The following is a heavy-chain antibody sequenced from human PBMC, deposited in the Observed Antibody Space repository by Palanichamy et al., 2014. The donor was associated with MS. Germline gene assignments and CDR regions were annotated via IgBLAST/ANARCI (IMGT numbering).Heavy chain of an antibody. J-gene: IGHJ6*03. CDR2: LYSDGTT. D-gene: IGHD3-3*01. CDR3: ARSHVTAWSTYVYYYMDV. CDR1: GFNNSSSY. Sequence: EMQLLESGGGLIQPGGSLRLSCAASGFNNSSSYMNWVRQAPGRGLEWVSILYSDGTTFYADSVKGRFTVSRDTKNMLHLQMNSLRAEDTAVYYCARSHVTAWSTYVYYYMDVWGKGTTVSVSS. V-gene: IGHV3-53*01.